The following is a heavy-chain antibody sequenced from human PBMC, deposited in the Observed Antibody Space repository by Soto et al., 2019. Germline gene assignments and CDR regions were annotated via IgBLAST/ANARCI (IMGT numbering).Heavy chain of an antibody. J-gene: IGHJ6*02. Sequence: GGSLRLSCAASGFTFSSYAMHWVRQAPGKGLAWGAVISYDGSNKYYADSVKGRFTISRDNSKNTLYLQMNSLRAEDTAVYYCARDEVTIFGVVTQIPTYYGMDVWGQGTTVTVSS. CDR3: ARDEVTIFGVVTQIPTYYGMDV. D-gene: IGHD3-3*01. V-gene: IGHV3-30-3*01. CDR2: ISYDGSNK. CDR1: GFTFSSYA.